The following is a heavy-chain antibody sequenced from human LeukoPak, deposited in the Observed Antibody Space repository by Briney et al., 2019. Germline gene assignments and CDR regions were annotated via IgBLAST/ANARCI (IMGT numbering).Heavy chain of an antibody. CDR2: INHSGST. V-gene: IGHV4-34*01. D-gene: IGHD2-2*02. J-gene: IGHJ4*02. Sequence: SETLSLTCAVYGGSFSGYYWSWIRQPPGKGLEWIGEINHSGSTNYNPSLKSRVTISVDRSKNQFSLKLSSVTAADTAVYYCASLYCSSTSCYRPFDYWGQGTLVTVSS. CDR3: ASLYCSSTSCYRPFDY. CDR1: GGSFSGYY.